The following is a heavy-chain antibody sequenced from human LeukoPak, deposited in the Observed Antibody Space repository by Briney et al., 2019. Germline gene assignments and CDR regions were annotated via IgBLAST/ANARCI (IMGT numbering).Heavy chain of an antibody. V-gene: IGHV3-74*01. D-gene: IGHD6-19*01. Sequence: PGGSLRLSCIASGFTFSSYLMHWVRQAPGKGLVWVSRINSDGSSTTYADSVRGRFTISRDNAKSRLYLQMNSLRAEDTAVYYCTRDLGIAVADVFGYRGQGTLVTVSP. J-gene: IGHJ4*02. CDR3: TRDLGIAVADVFGY. CDR2: INSDGSST. CDR1: GFTFSSYL.